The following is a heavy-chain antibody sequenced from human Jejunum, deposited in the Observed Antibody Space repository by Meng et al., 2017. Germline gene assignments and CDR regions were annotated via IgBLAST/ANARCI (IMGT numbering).Heavy chain of an antibody. J-gene: IGHJ4*02. Sequence: QGQCQQWGAGLLRPSETLSLTCAVYGASFSGYKWNWIRQPPGKGLEWIGEINHSGSTTYNPSLKSRVTMSVDTSKNQFSLKVDSVSAADTAVYYCARRLPYFDTGFYDFWGQGTLVTVSS. CDR3: ARRLPYFDTGFYDF. D-gene: IGHD3-9*01. CDR2: INHSGST. V-gene: IGHV4-34*01. CDR1: GASFSGYK.